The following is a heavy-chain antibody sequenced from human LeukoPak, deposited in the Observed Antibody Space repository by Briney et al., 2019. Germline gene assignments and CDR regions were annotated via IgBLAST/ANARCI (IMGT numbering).Heavy chain of an antibody. CDR3: ARGHLPYYYYYMDV. Sequence: ASETLSLTCTVSGGSISSYYWSWIRQPPGKGLEWIWYIYYSGSTNYNPSLKSRVTISVDTSKNQFSLKLSSVTAADTAVYYCARGHLPYYYYYMDVWGKGTTVTVSS. J-gene: IGHJ6*03. CDR2: IYYSGST. V-gene: IGHV4-59*01. CDR1: GGSISSYY.